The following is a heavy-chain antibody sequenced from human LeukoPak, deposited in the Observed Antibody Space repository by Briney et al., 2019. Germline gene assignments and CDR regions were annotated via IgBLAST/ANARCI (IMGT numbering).Heavy chain of an antibody. V-gene: IGHV4-59*01. Sequence: SETLSLTWTVSGXSISSYYWSWIRQPPGKGLEWIGYTHHSVSTNYNPSLKSRVTTSVDTSKNQFSLKLSSVTAADTAVYYCASQYNWNEGGFDYWGQGTLVTVSS. CDR3: ASQYNWNEGGFDY. CDR1: GXSISSYY. CDR2: THHSVST. J-gene: IGHJ4*02. D-gene: IGHD1-1*01.